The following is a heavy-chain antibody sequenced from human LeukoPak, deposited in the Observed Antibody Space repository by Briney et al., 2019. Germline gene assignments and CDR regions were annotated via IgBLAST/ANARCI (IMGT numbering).Heavy chain of an antibody. V-gene: IGHV3-7*01. CDR3: ARWLELMRNFDW. J-gene: IGHJ4*02. D-gene: IGHD5-24*01. CDR1: GFTFSDYW. CDR2: IKQDGSEK. Sequence: GGSLRLSCVGSGFTFSDYWVSWVRQATGKGLKWVAYIKQDGSEKDYVDSLKGRFTISRDNAKNSLYLQMNSLRAEDTAVYYCARWLELMRNFDWWGQGTLVTVSS.